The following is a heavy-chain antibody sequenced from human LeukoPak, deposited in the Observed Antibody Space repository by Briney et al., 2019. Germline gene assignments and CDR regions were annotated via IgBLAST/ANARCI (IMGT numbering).Heavy chain of an antibody. J-gene: IGHJ4*02. CDR1: GFTVNRNY. D-gene: IGHD6-19*01. CDR2: IYSGGTT. Sequence: GGSLRLSCAASGFTVNRNYMSWVRQAPGKGLEWVSVIYSGGTTDYADSVKGRFIISRDSSKNTLHLQMNSLRAEDTAVYYCARDSQYSSGRGNGFDYWGQGTLVTVSS. CDR3: ARDSQYSSGRGNGFDY. V-gene: IGHV3-66*01.